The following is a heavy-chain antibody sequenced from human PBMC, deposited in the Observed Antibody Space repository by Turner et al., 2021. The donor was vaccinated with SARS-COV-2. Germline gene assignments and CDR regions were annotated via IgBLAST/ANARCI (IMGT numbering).Heavy chain of an antibody. V-gene: IGHV4-39*01. Sequence: QLQLQESGPGLVKPSETLSLTCTVSGGSISSSSYYWGWIRQPPGKGLEWIESIYYSGSTYYNPSLKSRVTISVDTSKNQFSLKLSSVTAADTAVYYCAGEEVVFRASHTLYYYGMDVWGQGTTVTVSS. CDR2: IYYSGST. J-gene: IGHJ6*02. CDR1: GGSISSSSYY. D-gene: IGHD3-22*01. CDR3: AGEEVVFRASHTLYYYGMDV.